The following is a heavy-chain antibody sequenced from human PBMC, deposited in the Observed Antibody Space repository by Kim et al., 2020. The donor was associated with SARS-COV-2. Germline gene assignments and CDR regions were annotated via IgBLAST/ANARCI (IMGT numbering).Heavy chain of an antibody. CDR2: ISGGGHGT. CDR3: AKDGLGSYQTPFDY. V-gene: IGHV3-23*01. D-gene: IGHD1-26*01. CDR1: GFTFSNYA. Sequence: GGSLRLSCAPSGFTFSNYAMSWVRQAPGKGLEWVSAISGGGHGTFYADSVKGRFTISRDNSKNTLYLQMNSLRAEDTAVYYCAKDGLGSYQTPFDYWGQGTLGTVSS. J-gene: IGHJ4*02.